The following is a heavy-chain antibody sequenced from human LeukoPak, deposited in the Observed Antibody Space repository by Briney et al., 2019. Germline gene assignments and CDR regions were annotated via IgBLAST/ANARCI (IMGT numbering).Heavy chain of an antibody. CDR1: GGSIRSSNYY. CDR2: IYHSGST. V-gene: IGHV4-39*07. J-gene: IGHJ4*02. D-gene: IGHD3-9*01. CDR3: ARSEGWLRPYYFDY. Sequence: SQTLSLTCNVSGGSIRSSNYYWGWIRQPPGKGLEWIGNIYHSGSTYYNPSLKSRVTISVDTSKNQFSLKLSSVTAADTAVYYCARSEGWLRPYYFDYWGQGTLVTVSS.